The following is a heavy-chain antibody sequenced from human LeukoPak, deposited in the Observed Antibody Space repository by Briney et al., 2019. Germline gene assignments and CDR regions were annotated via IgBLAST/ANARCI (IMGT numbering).Heavy chain of an antibody. D-gene: IGHD3-10*01. CDR3: ARAFPLRITSYYFDY. Sequence: GGSLRLSCAASRFTFSNFAMSWVRQAPGKGLEWVSAISGSGGSTYYADSVKGRFTISRDNSKNALFLQMNSLRAEDTAVYYCARAFPLRITSYYFDYWGQGTLVTVSS. V-gene: IGHV3-23*01. CDR1: RFTFSNFA. CDR2: ISGSGGST. J-gene: IGHJ4*02.